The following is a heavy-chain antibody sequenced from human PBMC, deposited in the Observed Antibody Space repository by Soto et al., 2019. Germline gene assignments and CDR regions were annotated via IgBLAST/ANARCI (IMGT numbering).Heavy chain of an antibody. D-gene: IGHD5-12*01. V-gene: IGHV1-69*02. CDR3: ASGVATEYYYYYYMDV. J-gene: IGHJ6*03. CDR1: GGTFSSYT. Sequence: QVQLVQSGAEVKKPGSSVKVSCKASGGTFSSYTISWVRQAPGQGLEWMGGIIPILGIANYAQKFQGRVTITADKSTSTAYMELSSLRSEDTAVYYCASGVATEYYYYYYMDVWGKGTTVTVSS. CDR2: IIPILGIA.